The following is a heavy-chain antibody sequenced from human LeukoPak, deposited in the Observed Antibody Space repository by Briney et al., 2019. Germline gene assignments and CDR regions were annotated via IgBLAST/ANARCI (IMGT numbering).Heavy chain of an antibody. J-gene: IGHJ4*02. CDR2: IKQDGSEK. V-gene: IGHV3-7*03. Sequence: PGGSPRLSCAASGFTFSSYWMSWVRQAPGKGLEWVANIKQDGSEKYYVDSVKGRFTISRDNSKNTLYLQMNSLRAEDTAVYYCATAPYYFDYWGQGTLVTVSS. D-gene: IGHD2-15*01. CDR1: GFTFSSYW. CDR3: ATAPYYFDY.